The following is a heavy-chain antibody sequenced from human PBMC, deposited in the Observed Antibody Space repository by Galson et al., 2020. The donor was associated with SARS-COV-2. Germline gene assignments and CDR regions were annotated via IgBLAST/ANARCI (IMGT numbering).Heavy chain of an antibody. J-gene: IGHJ2*01. CDR2: IWYDGSNK. Sequence: GESLKISCAASGFTFSSYGMHWVRQAPGKGLEWVAVIWYDGSNKYYADSVKGRFTISRDNSKNTLYLQMNSLRAEDTAVYYCARLSGYPYWYFDLWGRGTLVTVSS. CDR1: GFTFSSYG. CDR3: ARLSGYPYWYFDL. D-gene: IGHD3-22*01. V-gene: IGHV3-33*01.